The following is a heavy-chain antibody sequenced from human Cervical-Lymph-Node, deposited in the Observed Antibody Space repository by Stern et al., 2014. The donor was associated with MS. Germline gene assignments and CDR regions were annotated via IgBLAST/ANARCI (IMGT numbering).Heavy chain of an antibody. Sequence: QLVQSGAEAKKPGSSVKVSCKSSGDTFSTHAISWVRQAPGQGLERMGRIIPILDTTDYAQKFQGRLTIDADESTNTAYMELSSLTPDDTAVYYCAREKSDCSGGSCFSSLDYWGQGTLVTVSS. CDR1: GDTFSTHA. V-gene: IGHV1-69*11. CDR2: IIPILDTT. J-gene: IGHJ4*02. CDR3: AREKSDCSGGSCFSSLDY. D-gene: IGHD2-15*01.